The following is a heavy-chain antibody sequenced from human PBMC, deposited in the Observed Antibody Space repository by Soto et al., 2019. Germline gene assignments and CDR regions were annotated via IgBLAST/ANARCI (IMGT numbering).Heavy chain of an antibody. CDR3: ARDLSVKSYYYHYGMDF. D-gene: IGHD3-16*02. V-gene: IGHV3-30*03. CDR2: ISYDGSNK. CDR1: GLTFSSYG. J-gene: IGHJ6*02. Sequence: GGSLRLSCAASGLTFSSYGMHWVRQAPGKGLEWVAVISYDGSNKYYADSVKGRFTISRDNSKNTLYLQMNSLRAEDTAVYYCARDLSVKSYYYHYGMDFRGQVPTITVS.